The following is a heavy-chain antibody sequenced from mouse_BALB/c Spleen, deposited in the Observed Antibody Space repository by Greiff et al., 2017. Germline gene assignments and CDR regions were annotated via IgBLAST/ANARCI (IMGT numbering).Heavy chain of an antibody. V-gene: IGHV3-8*02. CDR1: GDSITSGY. J-gene: IGHJ3*01. D-gene: IGHD1-1*01. CDR2: ISYSGST. CDR3: ARAPFYGSSLWFAY. Sequence: EVQLVESGPSLVKPSQTLSLTCSVTGDSITSGYWNWIRKFPGNKLEYMGYISYSGSTYYNPSLKSRISITRDTSKNQYYLQLNSVTTEDTATYYCARAPFYGSSLWFAYWGQGTLVTVSA.